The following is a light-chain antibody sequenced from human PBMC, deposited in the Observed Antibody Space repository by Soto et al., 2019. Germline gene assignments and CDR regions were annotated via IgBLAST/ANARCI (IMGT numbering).Light chain of an antibody. CDR2: AAS. CDR3: QQYGTYLWT. J-gene: IGKJ1*01. Sequence: QPPSSLSASVRDRVTVTCRASQGSRNDLGCYQQTPGKAPKSLIYAASSLQSGVPSRFSGSGSGTEFTLTISSLQPDDFATYYCQQYGTYLWTFGQGTKVDIK. V-gene: IGKV1-17*01. CDR1: QGSRND.